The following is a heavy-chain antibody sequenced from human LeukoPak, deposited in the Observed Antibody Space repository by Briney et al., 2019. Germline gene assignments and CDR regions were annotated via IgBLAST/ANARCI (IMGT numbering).Heavy chain of an antibody. V-gene: IGHV4-34*01. CDR2: INHSGST. CDR1: GGSFSGYY. J-gene: IGHJ4*02. D-gene: IGHD3-10*01. CDR3: ARGWRMVRGVISDY. Sequence: SETLSLTCAVSGGSFSGYYWSWIRQPPGKGLEWIGEINHSGSTNYNPSLKSRVTISVDTSKNQFSLKLSSVTAADTAVYYCARGWRMVRGVISDYWGQGTLVTVSS.